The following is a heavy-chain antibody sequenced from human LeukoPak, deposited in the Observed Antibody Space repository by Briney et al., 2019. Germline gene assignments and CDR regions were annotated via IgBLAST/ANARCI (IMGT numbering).Heavy chain of an antibody. V-gene: IGHV3-48*03. J-gene: IGHJ4*02. CDR1: GFTFSSYE. CDR2: ISNSDSTI. CDR3: AREDYDILTGYYGKHFDY. D-gene: IGHD3-9*01. Sequence: GGSLRLTCAASGFTFSSYEMNWVRQAPGKGPEWVSYISNSDSTIKYADSVKGRFTISRDNAQKSLYLQMNSLRAEDTAVYYCAREDYDILTGYYGKHFDYWGQGTLVTVSS.